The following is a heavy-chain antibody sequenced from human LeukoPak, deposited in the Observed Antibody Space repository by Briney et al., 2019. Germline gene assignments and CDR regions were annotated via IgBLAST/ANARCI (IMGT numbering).Heavy chain of an antibody. Sequence: GGSLRLSCAASGFTFSSYWMSWVRQAPGKGLEWVANIKQDGSEKYYVDSVKGGFTISRDNAKNSLYLQMNSLRAEDTAVYYCARDPHWNDVPYFDYWGQGILVTVSS. CDR1: GFTFSSYW. V-gene: IGHV3-7*01. CDR2: IKQDGSEK. J-gene: IGHJ4*02. CDR3: ARDPHWNDVPYFDY. D-gene: IGHD1-1*01.